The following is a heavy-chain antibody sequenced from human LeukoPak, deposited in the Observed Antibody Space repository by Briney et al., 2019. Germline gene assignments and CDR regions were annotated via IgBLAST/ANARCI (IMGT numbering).Heavy chain of an antibody. CDR3: ARTFTITIFGVVIYDAFDM. Sequence: SSETLSLTCTDSGGSLSSGSFYWGWIRQPPGRRLEWIGSISYSGSAYYNPSLMSRVTMSVDTSKNQFSLKLPSMTAADTAVYYCARTFTITIFGVVIYDAFDMWGQGTMVTVSS. J-gene: IGHJ3*02. CDR1: GGSLSSGSFY. V-gene: IGHV4-39*01. D-gene: IGHD3-3*01. CDR2: ISYSGSA.